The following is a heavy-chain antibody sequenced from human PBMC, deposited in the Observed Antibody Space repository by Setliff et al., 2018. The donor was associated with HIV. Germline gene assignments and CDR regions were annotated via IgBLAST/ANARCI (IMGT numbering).Heavy chain of an antibody. CDR2: LYYSGST. V-gene: IGHV4-39*01. Sequence: SETLSLTCTVSGGSVSSTTYFWGWIRQAPGKGLQWIGSLYYSGSTYYSPSFHSRVTVLVDTSKNHFSLILTSVTAADTAVYYCTRQAFGGAPRTPLDSWGQGTLVTVSS. J-gene: IGHJ4*02. D-gene: IGHD3-16*01. CDR1: GGSVSSTTYF. CDR3: TRQAFGGAPRTPLDS.